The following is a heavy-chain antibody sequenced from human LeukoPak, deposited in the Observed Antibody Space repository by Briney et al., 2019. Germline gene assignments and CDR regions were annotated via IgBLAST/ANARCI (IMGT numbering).Heavy chain of an antibody. J-gene: IGHJ4*02. CDR1: GGSISSYY. D-gene: IGHD3-3*01. V-gene: IGHV4-59*08. CDR2: IYYSGST. Sequence: SETLSLTCTVSGGSISSYYWSWIRQPPGKGLEWIGYIYYSGSTYYNPSLKSRVTISVDTSKNQFSLKLSSVTAADTAVYYCARSEITIFGVVPFDYWGQGTLVTVSS. CDR3: ARSEITIFGVVPFDY.